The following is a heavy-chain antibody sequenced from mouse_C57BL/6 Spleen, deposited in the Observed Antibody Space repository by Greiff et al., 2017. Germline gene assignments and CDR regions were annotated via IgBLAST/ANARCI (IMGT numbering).Heavy chain of an antibody. J-gene: IGHJ4*01. V-gene: IGHV2-6*03. Sequence: VQLVESGAGLVAPSQCLSITCTASGFSFTSYGVHWVRQPPGKGLEWLVVIWSDGSTTYNSAPNSRLSISKDNSKSQVFLKMNSIQTTDTAMYYYSLSNSYAMDYWGQGTSVTVSS. D-gene: IGHD2-5*01. CDR2: IWSDGST. CDR3: SLSNSYAMDY. CDR1: GFSFTSYG.